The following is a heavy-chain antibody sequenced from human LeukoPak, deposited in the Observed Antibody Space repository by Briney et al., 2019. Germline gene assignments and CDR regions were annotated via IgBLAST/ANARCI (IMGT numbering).Heavy chain of an antibody. CDR1: GFAFDIYA. J-gene: IGHJ4*02. CDR3: ARGATPRCDY. CDR2: IYSGGNT. Sequence: PGGSLRLSCAASGFAFDIYAMSWVRQAPGKGLEWVSVIYSGGNTYYADSVKGRFTISRDNSKNTLYLQMNSLRAEDTAVYYCARGATPRCDYWGQGTLVTVSS. V-gene: IGHV3-66*01. D-gene: IGHD5-12*01.